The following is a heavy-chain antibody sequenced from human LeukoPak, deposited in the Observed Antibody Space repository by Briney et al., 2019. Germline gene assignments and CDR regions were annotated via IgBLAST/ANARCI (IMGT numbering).Heavy chain of an antibody. Sequence: RGSSVKVSCKASGGTFSSYAISWVRQAPGPGLEWMGGIIPIFGTANYAQKLQGRVTINTDESTSTAYMELSSLRSEDTAVYYCARVLEITNYYYYMDVWGKGTTVTVSS. J-gene: IGHJ6*03. CDR2: IIPIFGTA. CDR3: ARVLEITNYYYYMDV. V-gene: IGHV1-69*05. CDR1: GGTFSSYA. D-gene: IGHD1-1*01.